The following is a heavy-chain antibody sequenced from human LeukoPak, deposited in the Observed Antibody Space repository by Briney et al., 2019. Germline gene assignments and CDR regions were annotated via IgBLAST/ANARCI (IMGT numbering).Heavy chain of an antibody. D-gene: IGHD5-12*01. J-gene: IGHJ5*02. CDR2: IYYSGST. Sequence: PSETLSLTCTVSGGPISSSSYYWGWIRQPPGKGLEWIGSIYYSGSTYYNPSLKSRVTISVDTSKNQFSLKLSSVTAADTAVYYCARPRMVAKTRWFDPWGQGTLVTVSS. CDR3: ARPRMVAKTRWFDP. V-gene: IGHV4-39*01. CDR1: GGPISSSSYY.